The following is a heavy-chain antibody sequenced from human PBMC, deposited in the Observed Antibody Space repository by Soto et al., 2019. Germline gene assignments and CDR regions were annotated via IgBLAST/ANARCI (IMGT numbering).Heavy chain of an antibody. J-gene: IGHJ6*02. Sequence: ASVKVSCKASGYAFTSYGINWVRQAPGQGLEWLGWISAYDGNTNYAQILQGRVSMTTDTSTNTAYMEVRSLRSDDTAVYYCARGGYYDSSGSRNYYYYGMNVWGQGTTVTVSS. CDR1: GYAFTSYG. D-gene: IGHD3-22*01. V-gene: IGHV1-18*01. CDR2: ISAYDGNT. CDR3: ARGGYYDSSGSRNYYYYGMNV.